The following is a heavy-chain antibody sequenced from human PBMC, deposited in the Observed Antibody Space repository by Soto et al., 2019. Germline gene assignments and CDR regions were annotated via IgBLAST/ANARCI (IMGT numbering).Heavy chain of an antibody. CDR1: GFTFSNAW. J-gene: IGHJ6*02. V-gene: IGHV3-15*07. CDR2: IKSKTDGGTT. CDR3: TTGGLISSGWDYYYYGMDV. D-gene: IGHD6-19*01. Sequence: EVQLVESGGGLVKPGGSLRLSCAASGFTFSNAWMNWVRQAPGKGLEWVGRIKSKTDGGTTDYAAPVKGRFTISRDDSKNTLYLQMNSLKTEDTAVYYCTTGGLISSGWDYYYYGMDVWGQGTTVTVSS.